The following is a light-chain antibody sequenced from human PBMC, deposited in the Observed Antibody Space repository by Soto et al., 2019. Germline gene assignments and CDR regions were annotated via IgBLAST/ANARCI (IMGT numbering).Light chain of an antibody. Sequence: DILMTQSPDSLAVSLGERATINCKSSQRVLYSCNNESYLVGYQQKPGQPPQWLLYWASTRESGVPARFSGSGSGTDVTLTIISLQAEDVAVYYCQQYYSTPLTFGGGTKVDIK. V-gene: IGKV4-1*01. CDR2: WAS. CDR3: QQYYSTPLT. J-gene: IGKJ4*01. CDR1: QRVLYSCNNESY.